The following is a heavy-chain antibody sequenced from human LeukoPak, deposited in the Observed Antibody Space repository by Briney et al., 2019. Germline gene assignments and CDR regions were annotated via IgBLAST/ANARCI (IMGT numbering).Heavy chain of an antibody. Sequence: SETLSLTYTVSGDSIINYYWSWIRQPPGKGLEWIGYSYYTGSTSYNPSLRSRVSISVDTSKNQFSLKLSSATAADTAVYYCARTYGDYRFDYWGQGTLVTVSS. CDR3: ARTYGDYRFDY. V-gene: IGHV4-59*01. D-gene: IGHD4-17*01. CDR2: SYYTGST. J-gene: IGHJ4*02. CDR1: GDSIINYY.